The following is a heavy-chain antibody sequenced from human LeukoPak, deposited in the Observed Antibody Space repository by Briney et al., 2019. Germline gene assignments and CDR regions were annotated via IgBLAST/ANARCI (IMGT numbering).Heavy chain of an antibody. D-gene: IGHD5-12*01. CDR3: ARVTVATIDY. V-gene: IGHV4-39*07. J-gene: IGHJ4*02. CDR2: IHYSGST. Sequence: SETLSLTCTVSGGSISSSSYYWGWIRQPPGKGLEWIGSIHYSGSTYYNPSLKSRVTISVDTSKNQFSLKLSSVTAADTAVYYCARVTVATIDYWGQGTLVTVSS. CDR1: GGSISSSSYY.